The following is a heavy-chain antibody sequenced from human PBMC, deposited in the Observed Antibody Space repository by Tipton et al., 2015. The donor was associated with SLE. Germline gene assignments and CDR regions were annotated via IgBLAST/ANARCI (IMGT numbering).Heavy chain of an antibody. D-gene: IGHD2-2*01. CDR3: AGSISWSPNWFDP. J-gene: IGHJ5*02. CDR1: GGSISSGGYY. V-gene: IGHV4-31*03. Sequence: TLSLTCTVSGGSISSGGYYWSWIRQNPGKGLEWIGYIYYSGSTYYNPSLKSRVTISIDTSKNQFSLSLSSVTAADTAVYYCAGSISWSPNWFDPWGLGTLVTVSS. CDR2: IYYSGST.